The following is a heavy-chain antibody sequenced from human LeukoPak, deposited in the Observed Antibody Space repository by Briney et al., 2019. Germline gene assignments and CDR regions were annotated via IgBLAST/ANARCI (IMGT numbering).Heavy chain of an antibody. D-gene: IGHD1-26*01. V-gene: IGHV3-23*01. CDR2: ISGSGNST. J-gene: IGHJ6*03. Sequence: GGSLRLSCAASGFTFSTYAITWVRQAPGKGLEWVSVISGSGNSTYYADSVKGRFTISRDNSKNTLYLQMNSLRAEDTAVYYCAKEGGVYSTPYYMDVWGKGTTVTVSS. CDR3: AKEGGVYSTPYYMDV. CDR1: GFTFSTYA.